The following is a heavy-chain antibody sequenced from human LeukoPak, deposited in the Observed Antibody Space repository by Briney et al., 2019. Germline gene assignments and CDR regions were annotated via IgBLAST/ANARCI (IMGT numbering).Heavy chain of an antibody. J-gene: IGHJ6*03. CDR2: ICYSGST. D-gene: IGHD4-23*01. CDR3: ARGSSRWGYYYYMDV. CDR1: GGSISSYY. V-gene: IGHV4-59*08. Sequence: SETLSLTCTVSGGSISSYYWSWIRQPPGKGLEWIGYICYSGSTNYNPSLKSRVTISVDTSKNQFSLKLSSVTAADTAVYYCARGSSRWGYYYYMDVWGKGTTVTVSS.